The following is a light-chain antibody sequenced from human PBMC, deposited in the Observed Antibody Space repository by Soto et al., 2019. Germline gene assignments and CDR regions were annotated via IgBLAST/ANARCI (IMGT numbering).Light chain of an antibody. CDR3: SSYTSTDTVI. CDR2: EVS. CDR1: SSDIGGYKY. J-gene: IGLJ2*01. Sequence: QSALTQPASVSGSPGQSITISCTGSSSDIGGYKYVSWYQHFPGKAPKLIIYEVSSRPSGVSYRFSGSKSGNTAFLTISGLQAEDESHYYCSSYTSTDTVIFGGGTKLTVL. V-gene: IGLV2-14*01.